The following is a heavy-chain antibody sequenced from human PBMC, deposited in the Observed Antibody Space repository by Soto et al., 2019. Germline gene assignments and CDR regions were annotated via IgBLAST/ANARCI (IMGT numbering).Heavy chain of an antibody. CDR1: GFTFSSYA. V-gene: IGHV3-23*01. D-gene: IGHD6-13*01. J-gene: IGHJ4*02. Sequence: EVQLLESGGGLVQPGGSLRLSCAASGFTFSSYALIWVRQAPGKGLEWLSAISASGGSTYYAGPVKGRFTISRDNSNNTLYLQMNSLRAEDTAVYYCAKGGKSIAAPGDYWGQGTLVTVSS. CDR2: ISASGGST. CDR3: AKGGKSIAAPGDY.